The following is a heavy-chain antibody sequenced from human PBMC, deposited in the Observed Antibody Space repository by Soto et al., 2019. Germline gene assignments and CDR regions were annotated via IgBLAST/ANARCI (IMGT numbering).Heavy chain of an antibody. CDR1: GFTFSSYA. V-gene: IGHV3-23*01. CDR3: AKDTRRPIFYYGSGATFDY. D-gene: IGHD3-10*01. J-gene: IGHJ4*02. Sequence: PGGSLRLSCAASGFTFSSYAMSWVRQAPGKGLEWVSAISGSGGSTYYADSVKGRFTISRDNSRNTLYLQMNSLRAEDTAVYYCAKDTRRPIFYYGSGATFDYWGQGTLVTVSS. CDR2: ISGSGGST.